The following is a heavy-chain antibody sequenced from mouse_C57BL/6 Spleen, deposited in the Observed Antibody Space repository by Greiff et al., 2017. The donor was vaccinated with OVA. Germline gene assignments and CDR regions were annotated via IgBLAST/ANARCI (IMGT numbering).Heavy chain of an antibody. J-gene: IGHJ3*01. CDR1: GYTFTTYP. CDR3: ARRENVKSPAGFAD. Sequence: QVQLQQSGAELVKPGASVKMSCKASGYTFTTYPIEWMKQNHGKSLAWIGNIHPYNDDNKYNEKFKGKATLTVEKSSSTVYLELSRLTSADSAVCYCARRENVKSPAGFADWGQGTLVTVSA. V-gene: IGHV1-47*01. CDR2: IHPYNDDN.